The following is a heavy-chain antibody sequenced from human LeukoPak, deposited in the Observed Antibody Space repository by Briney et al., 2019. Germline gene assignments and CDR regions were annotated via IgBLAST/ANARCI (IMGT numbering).Heavy chain of an antibody. CDR2: IYYSGST. D-gene: IGHD5-24*01. CDR1: GGSISSYY. Sequence: SETLSLTCTVSGGSISSYYWSWIRQPPGKGLEWIGYIYYSGSTNYNPSLKSRVTISVDTSKNQFSLKLSSVTAADTAVYYCARGDGPGEFDYWGQGTLVTVSS. J-gene: IGHJ4*02. CDR3: ARGDGPGEFDY. V-gene: IGHV4-59*01.